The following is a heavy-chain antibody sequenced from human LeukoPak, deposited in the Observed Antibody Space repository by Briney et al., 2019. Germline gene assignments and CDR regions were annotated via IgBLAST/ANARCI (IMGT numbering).Heavy chain of an antibody. J-gene: IGHJ6*02. D-gene: IGHD5-12*01. CDR1: GFTFSSYA. CDR3: AKSGANVVARAHDYYYYGMDV. V-gene: IGHV3-23*01. CDR2: ISGSGGST. Sequence: GGSLRLSCAASGFTFSSYAMSWVRQAPGKGLEWVSAISGSGGSTYYADSVKGRFTISRDNSKNTLYLQMNSLRAEDTAVYYCAKSGANVVARAHDYYYYGMDVWGQGTTVTVSS.